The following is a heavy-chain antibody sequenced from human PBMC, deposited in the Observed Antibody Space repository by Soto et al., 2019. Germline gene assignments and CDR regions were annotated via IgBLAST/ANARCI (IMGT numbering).Heavy chain of an antibody. CDR1: VGSFRNYY. J-gene: IGHJ5*02. Sequence: PSETLSLTCFVHVGSFRNYYWSWVRQPPGKGLEWIGDVYHSGGATYNPSLKSRVTISLDTSNNHFSLKMTSLTAADTALYFCTRGERFPLAWFDPWGQGTQVTVSS. CDR3: TRGERFPLAWFDP. CDR2: VYHSGGA. D-gene: IGHD1-1*01. V-gene: IGHV4-34*01.